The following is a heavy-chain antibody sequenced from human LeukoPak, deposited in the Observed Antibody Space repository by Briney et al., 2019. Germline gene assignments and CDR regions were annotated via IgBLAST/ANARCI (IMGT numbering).Heavy chain of an antibody. J-gene: IGHJ4*02. Sequence: PAESLRLSCAACGFTFNHYAMSWVRQAPGKGLEWVSGINDLGHTFYADSVKGRFTISRDNSQNTLFLQMNSLRADDTAEYFCARDHGSQDSGAWYVFDYWGRGTLDSVPS. CDR2: INDLGHT. V-gene: IGHV3-23*01. D-gene: IGHD6-19*01. CDR1: GFTFNHYA. CDR3: ARDHGSQDSGAWYVFDY.